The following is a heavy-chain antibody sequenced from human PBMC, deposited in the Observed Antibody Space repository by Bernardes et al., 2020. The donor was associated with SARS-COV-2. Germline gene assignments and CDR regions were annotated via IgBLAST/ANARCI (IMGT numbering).Heavy chain of an antibody. J-gene: IGHJ5*02. CDR2: INPSGGST. D-gene: IGHD2-2*01. CDR1: GYTFTSYY. Sequence: ASVKVSCKASGYTFTSYYMHWVRQAPGQGLEWMGIINPSGGSTSYAQKFQGRVTMTRDTSTSTVYMELSSLRSEDTAVYYCARDGGYCSSTSCYPADWFDPWGQGTLVTVSS. CDR3: ARDGGYCSSTSCYPADWFDP. V-gene: IGHV1-46*01.